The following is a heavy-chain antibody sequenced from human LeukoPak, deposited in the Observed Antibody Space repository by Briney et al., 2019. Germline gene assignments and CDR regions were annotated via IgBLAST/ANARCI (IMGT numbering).Heavy chain of an antibody. CDR2: TYYRSKWYN. V-gene: IGHV6-1*01. Sequence: SQTLSLTCAISGDSVSSNSAAWNWIRQSPSRGLEWLGRTYYRSKWYNDYAVSVKSRITINPDTSKNQFSLQLNSVTPEDTAVYYCARMVNCGGDCYEPSVDYWGQGTLVTVSS. CDR3: ARMVNCGGDCYEPSVDY. J-gene: IGHJ4*02. D-gene: IGHD2-21*02. CDR1: GDSVSSNSAA.